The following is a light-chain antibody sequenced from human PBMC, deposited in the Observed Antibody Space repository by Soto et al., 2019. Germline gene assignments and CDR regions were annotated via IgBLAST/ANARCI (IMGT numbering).Light chain of an antibody. CDR1: QSISIY. Sequence: EIVLTQSPATRSLSPGERATLSCRASQSISIYLAWYQQKPGQAPRLLIYDASNRATGIPARFSGSGSGTDFTLTISGLEPEDFAVYYCQQRSNWPSTFGQGTRLEIK. CDR3: QQRSNWPST. J-gene: IGKJ5*01. CDR2: DAS. V-gene: IGKV3-11*01.